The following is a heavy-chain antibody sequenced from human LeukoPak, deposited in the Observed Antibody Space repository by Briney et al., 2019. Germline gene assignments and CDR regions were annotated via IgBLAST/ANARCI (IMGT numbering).Heavy chain of an antibody. Sequence: PSETLSLTCTVSGGSISSYYWSWIRQPPGKGLEWIGYIYYSGSTNYNPSLKSRVTISVDTSKNQFSLKLSSVTAADTAVYYCARLLAVAGTRWFDPWGQGTLVTVSS. CDR3: ARLLAVAGTRWFDP. D-gene: IGHD6-19*01. CDR1: GGSISSYY. V-gene: IGHV4-59*08. J-gene: IGHJ5*02. CDR2: IYYSGST.